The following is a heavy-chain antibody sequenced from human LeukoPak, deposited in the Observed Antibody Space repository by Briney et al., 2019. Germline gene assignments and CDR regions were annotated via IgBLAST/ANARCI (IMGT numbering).Heavy chain of an antibody. V-gene: IGHV3-23*01. J-gene: IGHJ6*03. Sequence: GGSLRLSCAASGFSPRNFVMAWVRQAPGKGLERVSAISSGAENVFYADSVKGRFTISRDNSNNTLFLQMNSLRAEDTAVYYCAKDATSYVYNYYMDVWGKGTTVTVSS. D-gene: IGHD3-16*01. CDR2: ISSGAENV. CDR1: GFSPRNFV. CDR3: AKDATSYVYNYYMDV.